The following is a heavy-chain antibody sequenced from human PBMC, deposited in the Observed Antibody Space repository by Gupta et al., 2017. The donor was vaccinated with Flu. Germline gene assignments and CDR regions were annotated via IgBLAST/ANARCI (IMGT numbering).Heavy chain of an antibody. V-gene: IGHV1-69*01. CDR3: ARSANRDFLRSRGGGYFDY. D-gene: IGHD3-3*01. CDR1: GGTFSSYA. CDR2: IIPIFGTA. J-gene: IGHJ4*02. Sequence: QVQLVQSGAEVKKPGSSVKVSCKASGGTFSSYAISWVRQAPGQGLEWMGGIIPIFGTANYAQKFQGRVTITADESTSTAYMELSSLRSEDTAVYYCARSANRDFLRSRGGGYFDYWGQGTLVTVSS.